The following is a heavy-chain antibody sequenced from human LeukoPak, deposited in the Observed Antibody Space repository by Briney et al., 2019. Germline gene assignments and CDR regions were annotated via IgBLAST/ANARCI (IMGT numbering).Heavy chain of an antibody. CDR2: ISYDGSNK. V-gene: IGHV3-30*18. CDR1: GFTFSGYG. J-gene: IGHJ4*02. Sequence: GGSLRLSCAASGFTFSGYGMHWVRQAPGKGLEWVAVISYDGSNKYYADSVKGRFTISRDNSKNTLYLQMNSLRAEDTAVYYCAKEHDYGDYVDYWGRGTLVTVSS. CDR3: AKEHDYGDYVDY. D-gene: IGHD4-17*01.